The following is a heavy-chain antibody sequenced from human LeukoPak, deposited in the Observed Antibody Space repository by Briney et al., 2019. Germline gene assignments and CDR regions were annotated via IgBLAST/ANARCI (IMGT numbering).Heavy chain of an antibody. V-gene: IGHV3-7*01. Sequence: GGSLRLSCAASGFTFSSYWMSWVRQAPGKGLEWVASIKQDGSETRYVDSVKGRFTIFRDNTKTSLYLQMNSLRAEDTAVYYCARYGLGDTFDIWGQGTVVTVSS. J-gene: IGHJ3*02. CDR1: GFTFSSYW. D-gene: IGHD4-17*01. CDR2: IKQDGSET. CDR3: ARYGLGDTFDI.